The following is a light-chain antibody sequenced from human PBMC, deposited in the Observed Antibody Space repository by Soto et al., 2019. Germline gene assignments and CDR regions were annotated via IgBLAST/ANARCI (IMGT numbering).Light chain of an antibody. V-gene: IGKV1-39*01. CDR3: QQYYNSVLT. CDR1: QSISNF. Sequence: DIQMTQSPSSVSASVGDRITITCRASQSISNFLNWVQHKPGNAPKVLISAASTLQSGVPPRFSGSESGTDFTLTISSLQPEDSASYYCQQYYNSVLTFGGGTKVDIK. CDR2: AAS. J-gene: IGKJ4*01.